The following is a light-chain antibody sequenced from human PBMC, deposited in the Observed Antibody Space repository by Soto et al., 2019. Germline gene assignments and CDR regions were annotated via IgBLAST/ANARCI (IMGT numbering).Light chain of an antibody. V-gene: IGKV3-11*01. Sequence: EIVMTQSPPTVSVYPGERATLSCRASQTVTNPLAWYQQKAGQAPRLLIFDASTRASGIPPRFSGSGSGTDFTLTISRVDPDDFAVYYCQQRMNWPLTFGGGTEVDI. CDR2: DAS. J-gene: IGKJ4*01. CDR3: QQRMNWPLT. CDR1: QTVTNP.